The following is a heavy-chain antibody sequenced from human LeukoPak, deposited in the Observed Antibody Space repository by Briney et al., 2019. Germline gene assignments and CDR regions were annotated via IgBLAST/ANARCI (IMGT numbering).Heavy chain of an antibody. CDR2: ISAYNGKT. Sequence: ASVKVSCKTSGYTFTAYYILWVRQAPGHGLEWMGWISAYNGKTNYAQKLQGRVTMTTDTSTSTAYMELRSLRSDDTAVYYCARGGIAVAGTSPAYSYWGQGTLVTVSS. D-gene: IGHD6-19*01. CDR3: ARGGIAVAGTSPAYSY. J-gene: IGHJ4*02. V-gene: IGHV1-18*04. CDR1: GYTFTAYY.